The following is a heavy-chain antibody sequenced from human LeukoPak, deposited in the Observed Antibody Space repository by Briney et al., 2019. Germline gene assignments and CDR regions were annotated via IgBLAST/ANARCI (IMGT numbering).Heavy chain of an antibody. Sequence: ASVKVSCKASGYTLTNYAIHWVRQAPGQRLEWMGWFNSDTGNTDYSQKFQGRVSISRDTSANTAYMELNRLRPEDTAVFYCVRGGPNKSGWTLDYWGQGTLVTVSS. CDR3: VRGGPNKSGWTLDY. D-gene: IGHD6-19*01. CDR2: FNSDTGNT. CDR1: GYTLTNYA. J-gene: IGHJ4*02. V-gene: IGHV1-3*01.